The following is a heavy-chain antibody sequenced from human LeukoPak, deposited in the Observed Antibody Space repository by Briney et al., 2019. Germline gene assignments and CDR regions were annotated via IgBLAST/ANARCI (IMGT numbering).Heavy chain of an antibody. J-gene: IGHJ4*02. CDR1: GGSFSGYY. V-gene: IGHV4-34*01. D-gene: IGHD3-10*01. CDR3: ARYYGSGSYHATSFDY. CDR2: INHSGST. Sequence: PSETLSLTCAVYGGSFSGYYWSWTRQPPGKGLEWIGEINHSGSTNYNPSLKSRVTISVDTSKNQFSLKLSSVTAADTAVYYCARYYGSGSYHATSFDYWGQGTLVTVSS.